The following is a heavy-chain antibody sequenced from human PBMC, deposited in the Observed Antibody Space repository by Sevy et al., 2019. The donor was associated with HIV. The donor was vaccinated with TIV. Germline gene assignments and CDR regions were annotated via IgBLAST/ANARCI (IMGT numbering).Heavy chain of an antibody. CDR1: GFTFSSYW. D-gene: IGHD2-15*01. CDR2: INSDGSST. V-gene: IGHV3-74*01. CDR3: ARDRVVVAATASYMDV. J-gene: IGHJ6*03. Sequence: GGSLRLSCAASGFTFSSYWMHWVRQPPGKGLVWVSRINSDGSSTSYADSVKGRFTISRDNAKNTLYLQMNSLRAEDTAVYYCARDRVVVAATASYMDVWGKGTTVTVSS.